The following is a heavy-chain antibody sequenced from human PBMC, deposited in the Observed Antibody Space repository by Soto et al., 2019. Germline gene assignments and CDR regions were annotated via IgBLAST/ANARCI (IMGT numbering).Heavy chain of an antibody. CDR2: IIPIFGTA. CDR1: GGTFSIYA. D-gene: IGHD3-3*01. Sequence: GASVKVSCKASGGTFSIYAISWVRQAPGQGLEWMGGIIPIFGTANYAQKFQGRVTITADESTSTAYMELSSLRSEDTAVYYCAREAGDFWSGYRPMYAFDIWGQGTMVTVSS. V-gene: IGHV1-69*13. J-gene: IGHJ3*02. CDR3: AREAGDFWSGYRPMYAFDI.